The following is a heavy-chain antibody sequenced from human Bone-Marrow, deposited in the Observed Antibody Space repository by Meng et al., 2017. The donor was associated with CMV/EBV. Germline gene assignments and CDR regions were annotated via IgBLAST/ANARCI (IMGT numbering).Heavy chain of an antibody. D-gene: IGHD2-8*01. CDR1: GYIFTKYG. CDR2: ISAYNGDT. Sequence: ASVKVSCKASGYIFTKYGVNWMRQAPGQGPEWMGWISAYNGDTMYAPKVQGRVTMTTDTSTSTAYMELRGLRSDDTAVYYCARSDRNYCTNGVCYKYWGQGTRVTVSS. CDR3: ARSDRNYCTNGVCYKY. V-gene: IGHV1-18*01. J-gene: IGHJ4*02.